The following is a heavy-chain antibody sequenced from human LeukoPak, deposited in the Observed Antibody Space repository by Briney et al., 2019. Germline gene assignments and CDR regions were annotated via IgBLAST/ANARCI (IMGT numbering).Heavy chain of an antibody. CDR2: ISYDGSNK. Sequence: PGGSLRLSCAASGFTFSSYAMHWVRQAPGKGLEWVAVISYDGSNKYYADSVKGRFTISRDNSKNTLYLQMNSLRAEDTAVYYCARAKGSFSGSVGATSILGYWGQGTLVTVSS. CDR1: GFTFSSYA. CDR3: ARAKGSFSGSVGATSILGY. J-gene: IGHJ4*02. D-gene: IGHD1-26*01. V-gene: IGHV3-30*04.